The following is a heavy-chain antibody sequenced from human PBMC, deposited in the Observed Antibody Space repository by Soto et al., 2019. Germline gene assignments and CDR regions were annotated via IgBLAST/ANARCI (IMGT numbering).Heavy chain of an antibody. V-gene: IGHV3-9*01. CDR1: GFTFGDYA. J-gene: IGHJ2*01. Sequence: EVQLVESGGGLVQPGRSLRLSCAASGFTFGDYAMHWVRQAPGKGLEWVSGISWNSGSIVYADSVKGRFTISRDNAKNSLYLPMNSLRAEDTAFYYCAKVLQVYAKGGYFDFWGRGTLVTVSP. D-gene: IGHD3-16*01. CDR2: ISWNSGSI. CDR3: AKVLQVYAKGGYFDF.